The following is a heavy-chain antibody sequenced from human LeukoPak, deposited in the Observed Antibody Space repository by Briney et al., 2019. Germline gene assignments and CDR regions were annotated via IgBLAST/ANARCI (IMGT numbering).Heavy chain of an antibody. CDR1: GFTFSSYA. CDR3: AKDCFHRYSSGYYDAFDI. Sequence: PGGSLRLSCAASGFTFSSYAMSWVRQAPGKGLEWVSAISGSGGSTYYADSVKGRFTISRDNSKNTLYLQMNSLRAEDTAVYYCAKDCFHRYSSGYYDAFDIWGQGTMVTVSS. V-gene: IGHV3-23*01. J-gene: IGHJ3*02. D-gene: IGHD3-22*01. CDR2: ISGSGGST.